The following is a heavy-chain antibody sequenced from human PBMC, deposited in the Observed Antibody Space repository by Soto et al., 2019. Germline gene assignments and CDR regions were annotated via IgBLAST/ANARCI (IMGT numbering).Heavy chain of an antibody. Sequence: GGSLRLSCAASGFTFSSYGMHWVRQAPGKGLEWVAVISYDGSNKYYADSVKGRFTISRDNSKNTLYLQMNSLRAEDTAVYYCAKGHGATGSHYFDYWGQGTLVTVSS. V-gene: IGHV3-30*18. CDR1: GFTFSSYG. J-gene: IGHJ4*02. CDR2: ISYDGSNK. CDR3: AKGHGATGSHYFDY. D-gene: IGHD1-26*01.